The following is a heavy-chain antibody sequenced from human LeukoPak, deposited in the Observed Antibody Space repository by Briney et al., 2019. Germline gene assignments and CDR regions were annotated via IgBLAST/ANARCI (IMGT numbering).Heavy chain of an antibody. J-gene: IGHJ6*04. CDR1: EFTFSTYW. D-gene: IGHD3-3*01. CDR2: IKQDGSEK. V-gene: IGHV3-7*01. CDR3: ARRASNYDFWSGYNV. Sequence: GGSLRLSCAASEFTFSTYWMNWVRQAPGKGLEWVTSIKQDGSEKNYVDSVKGRFTISRDNAKNSLYLQMNSLRAEDTAVYYCARRASNYDFWSGYNVWGKGTTVTVSS.